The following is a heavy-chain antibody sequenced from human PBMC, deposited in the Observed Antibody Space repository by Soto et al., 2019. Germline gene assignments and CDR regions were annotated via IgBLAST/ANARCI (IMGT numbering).Heavy chain of an antibody. CDR3: ARDLCSGGSSYSRLLSFFDD. CDR1: GYTFTDYY. D-gene: IGHD2-15*01. Sequence: QVHLVQSGAEVKKPGASVQVSCKASGYTFTDYYIHWVRQAPGQGLEWMGWINPNSGGTNFAQKLQGWLTMTSDTSKVTAYMERRRLISDDTAVYYCARDLCSGGSSYSRLLSFFDDWGQGTLVTVSS. V-gene: IGHV1-2*04. CDR2: INPNSGGT. J-gene: IGHJ4*02.